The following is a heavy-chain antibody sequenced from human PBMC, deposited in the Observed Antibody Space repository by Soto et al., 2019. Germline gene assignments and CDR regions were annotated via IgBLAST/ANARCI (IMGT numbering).Heavy chain of an antibody. CDR1: GGSFSGYY. Sequence: PSETLSLTCAVYGGSFSGYYWSWIRQPPGKGLEWIGSIYYSGSTYYNPSLKSRVTISVDRSKNQFSLKLSSVTAADTAVYYCAAGGGLPRYYWGQGTLVTAPQ. V-gene: IGHV4-34*01. D-gene: IGHD5-12*01. CDR2: IYYSGST. CDR3: AAGGGLPRYY. J-gene: IGHJ4*02.